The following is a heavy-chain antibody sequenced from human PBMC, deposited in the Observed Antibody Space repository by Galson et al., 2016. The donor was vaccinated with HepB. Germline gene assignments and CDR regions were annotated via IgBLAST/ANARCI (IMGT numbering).Heavy chain of an antibody. CDR2: INHSATS. J-gene: IGHJ5*02. Sequence: SETLSLTCGVFGGSLRGYYWSWIRQTPGKGLEWIGEINHSATSRYNPSLEGRVTISVDTSKTQFSLRLTSVTAADTAVYYCAREGSTGWYERWGREAWSPSPQ. CDR3: AREGSTGWYER. CDR1: GGSLRGYY. D-gene: IGHD2-8*02. V-gene: IGHV4-34*01.